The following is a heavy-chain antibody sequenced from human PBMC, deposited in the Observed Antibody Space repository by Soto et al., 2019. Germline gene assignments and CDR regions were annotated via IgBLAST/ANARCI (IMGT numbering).Heavy chain of an antibody. V-gene: IGHV3-74*01. CDR2: INDYGSRE. J-gene: IGHJ6*02. CDR1: GFTFSSYW. D-gene: IGHD6-13*01. Sequence: HPGGSLRLSCAASGFTFSSYWMHWVRQVPGKGLVWVSRINDYGSRESYADSVKGRFTISIDNAKNTMYLQMNRLRADDTAVYYCAKDPPSERMQPDYGMDVWGQGTTVTVSS. CDR3: AKDPPSERMQPDYGMDV.